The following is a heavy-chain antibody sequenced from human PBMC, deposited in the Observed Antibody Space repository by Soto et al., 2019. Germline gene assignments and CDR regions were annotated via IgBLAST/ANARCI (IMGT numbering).Heavy chain of an antibody. CDR3: AREFGYGYSGYDP. J-gene: IGHJ5*02. D-gene: IGHD5-12*01. Sequence: SEALSHTCTGSGGSISSYYWSWILQPAGKGLEWIGRIYTSGSTNYNPSLKSRVTMSVDTSKNQFSLKLRSVTAAYTDVYYGAREFGYGYSGYDPWGQGTLVTVSS. CDR2: IYTSGST. V-gene: IGHV4-4*07. CDR1: GGSISSYY.